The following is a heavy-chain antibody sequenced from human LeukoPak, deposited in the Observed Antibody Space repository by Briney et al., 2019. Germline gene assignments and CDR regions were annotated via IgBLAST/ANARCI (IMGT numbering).Heavy chain of an antibody. CDR3: ARGIRYYYDSSGYATTEYFQH. Sequence: GGSLRLSCAVSGFSFSEYWMNWVRQAPGRGLEWVSTISGSGDSAYYADSVKGRFTISRDNAKNTLYLQMNSLRAEDTAVYYCARGIRYYYDSSGYATTEYFQHWGQGTLVTVSS. D-gene: IGHD3-22*01. J-gene: IGHJ1*01. CDR2: ISGSGDSA. CDR1: GFSFSEYW. V-gene: IGHV3-74*01.